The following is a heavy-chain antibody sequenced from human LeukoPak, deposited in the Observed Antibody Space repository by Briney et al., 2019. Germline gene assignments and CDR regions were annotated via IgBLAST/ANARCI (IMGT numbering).Heavy chain of an antibody. CDR1: GLSFNKDV. CDR3: ARWAPRSIAAAGRRGFDY. CDR2: VSPGGVSP. Sequence: SGGSLRLSCVVSGLSFNKDVMSWFRQAPGKGLEWVSSVSPGGVSPNHADSVKGRFTVSRDDSLNTLYLQMNSLRVDDTAVYYCARWAPRSIAAAGRRGFDYWGQGTLVTVSS. D-gene: IGHD6-13*01. J-gene: IGHJ4*02. V-gene: IGHV3-23*01.